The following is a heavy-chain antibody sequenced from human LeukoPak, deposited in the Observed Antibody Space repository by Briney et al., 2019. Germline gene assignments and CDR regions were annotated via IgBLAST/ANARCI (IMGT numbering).Heavy chain of an antibody. CDR3: ARNRNDYGDYVYDY. D-gene: IGHD4-17*01. CDR2: ISGSGGST. Sequence: PGGSLRLSCAASGFTFSSYGMSWVRQAPGKGLEWVSAISGSGGSTYYADSVKGRFTISRDNAKNSLYLQMNSLRAEDTAVYYCARNRNDYGDYVYDYWGQGTLVTVSS. CDR1: GFTFSSYG. J-gene: IGHJ4*02. V-gene: IGHV3-23*01.